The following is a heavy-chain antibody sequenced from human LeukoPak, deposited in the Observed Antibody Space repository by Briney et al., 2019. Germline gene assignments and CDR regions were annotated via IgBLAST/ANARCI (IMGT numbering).Heavy chain of an antibody. V-gene: IGHV3-23*01. CDR3: ARGGWGTAIDY. CDR2: ISGSGGST. J-gene: IGHJ4*02. D-gene: IGHD1-7*01. CDR1: GFTFSSYA. Sequence: GGSLRLSCAASGFTFSSYAMSWVRQAPGKGLEWVSAISGSGGSTSYADSVKGRFTISRDNSKSTLCLEMNSLRAEDTAVYYCARGGWGTAIDYWAQGTLVTVSS.